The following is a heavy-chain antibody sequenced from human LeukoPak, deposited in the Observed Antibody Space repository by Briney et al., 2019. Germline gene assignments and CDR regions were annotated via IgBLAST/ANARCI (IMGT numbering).Heavy chain of an antibody. V-gene: IGHV5-51*01. CDR1: GYSFAKYW. CDR3: ARHGIGYYFDY. CDR2: IYPGDSDT. D-gene: IGHD1-1*01. J-gene: IGHJ4*02. Sequence: GESLKISCKGSGYSFAKYWIGWVRQMPGKGLEWMGIIYPGDSDTRYSPAFQGQVTISADKSISTAYLQWSSLKASDTAMYHCARHGIGYYFDYWGQGALVTVSS.